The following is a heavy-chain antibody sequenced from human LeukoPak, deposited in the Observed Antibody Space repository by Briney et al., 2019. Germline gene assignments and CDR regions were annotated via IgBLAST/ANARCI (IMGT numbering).Heavy chain of an antibody. Sequence: TGGSLRLSCAASGFTFSSYWMHWVRPAPGKGLVWVSRINSDGSSTSYADAVKGRFTISRDNAKNTAYLQMNSLRAEDTAVYYCARVQGHPPNGLDIWGQGTMVTVSS. CDR2: INSDGSST. J-gene: IGHJ3*02. V-gene: IGHV3-74*01. CDR1: GFTFSSYW. D-gene: IGHD2-8*01. CDR3: ARVQGHPPNGLDI.